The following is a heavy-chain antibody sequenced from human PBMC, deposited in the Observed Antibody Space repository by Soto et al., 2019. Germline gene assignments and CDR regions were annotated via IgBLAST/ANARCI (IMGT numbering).Heavy chain of an antibody. CDR3: ARTIAARPQDAFDI. Sequence: QPQLQESGPGLVKPSETLSLTCTVSGGSIRSSSYYWGWIRQPPGKGLEWIGTIYYSGSTYYNPSLKSRVTISVDTSKNQFSLKLSSMTAADTAVYYCARTIAARPQDAFDIWGQGTMVTVSS. V-gene: IGHV4-39*01. CDR2: IYYSGST. D-gene: IGHD6-6*01. J-gene: IGHJ3*02. CDR1: GGSIRSSSYY.